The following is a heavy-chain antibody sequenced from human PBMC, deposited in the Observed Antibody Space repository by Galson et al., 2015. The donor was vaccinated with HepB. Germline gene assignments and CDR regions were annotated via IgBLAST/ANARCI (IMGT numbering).Heavy chain of an antibody. Sequence: SLRLSCAASGFSFSYHAIHWVRQAPGKGLEWLAATSYDGNYKYYVDAVKGRFTISRDNFKDTLYLQMDRLRPDDTAVYYCARQSEPGYSAHPLDYWGLGTLVTVSS. V-gene: IGHV3-30*03. CDR3: ARQSEPGYSAHPLDY. CDR1: GFSFSYHA. D-gene: IGHD4-11*01. CDR2: TSYDGNYK. J-gene: IGHJ4*02.